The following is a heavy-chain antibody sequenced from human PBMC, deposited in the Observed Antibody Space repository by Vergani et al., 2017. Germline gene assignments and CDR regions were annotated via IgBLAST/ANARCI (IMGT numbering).Heavy chain of an antibody. J-gene: IGHJ5*02. D-gene: IGHD1-26*01. CDR3: ARAGGPTWGWFDP. Sequence: QVQLQESGPGLVKPSETLSLTCTVSGGSISSYYWSWIRQPPGKGLEWIGYIYYSGSTNYNPSLKSRVTISVDTSKNQFSLKLSSVTAADTAVYYCARAGGPTWGWFDPWGQGTLVTVSS. CDR2: IYYSGST. CDR1: GGSISSYY. V-gene: IGHV4-59*01.